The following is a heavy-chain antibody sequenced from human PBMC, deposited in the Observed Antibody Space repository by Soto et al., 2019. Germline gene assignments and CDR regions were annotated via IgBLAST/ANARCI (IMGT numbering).Heavy chain of an antibody. V-gene: IGHV3-30*18. Sequence: GGSLRLSCAASGFTFSSYGMHWVRQAPGKGLEWVAVISYDGSNKYYADSVKGRFTISRDNSKNTLYLQMNSLRAEDTAVYYCAKVRWQQLVQYGMDVWGQGTTVTVSS. J-gene: IGHJ6*02. D-gene: IGHD6-13*01. CDR1: GFTFSSYG. CDR3: AKVRWQQLVQYGMDV. CDR2: ISYDGSNK.